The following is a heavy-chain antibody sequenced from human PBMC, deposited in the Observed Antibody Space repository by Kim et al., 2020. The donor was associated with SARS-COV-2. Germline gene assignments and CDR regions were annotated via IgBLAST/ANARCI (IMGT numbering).Heavy chain of an antibody. J-gene: IGHJ4*02. V-gene: IGHV3-21*01. CDR3: AQRPYSYGPFDS. CDR2: I. Sequence: IAYAEEVKGRLTIPRDNAKNSLSLQMNSLRAEDTAVYYCAQRPYSYGPFDSWGQGTLVTVSS. D-gene: IGHD5-18*01.